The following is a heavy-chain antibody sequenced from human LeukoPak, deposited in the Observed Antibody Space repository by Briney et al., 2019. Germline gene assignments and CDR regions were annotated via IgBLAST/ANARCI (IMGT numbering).Heavy chain of an antibody. D-gene: IGHD2-15*01. CDR2: INPSGGST. V-gene: IGHV1-46*01. CDR3: AREYCSGGSCSVGQFDWFDP. Sequence: ASVKVSCKASGYTFTSYYMHWVRQAPGQGLEWMGIINPSGGSTSYAQKFQGRVTMTRDMSTSTVYMELSSLRSEDTAVYYCAREYCSGGSCSVGQFDWFDPWGQGTLVTVSS. CDR1: GYTFTSYY. J-gene: IGHJ5*02.